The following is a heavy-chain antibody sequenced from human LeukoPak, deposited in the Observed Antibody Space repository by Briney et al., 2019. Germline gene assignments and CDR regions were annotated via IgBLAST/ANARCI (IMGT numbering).Heavy chain of an antibody. CDR3: ACDRTVRGVTMCY. V-gene: IGHV1-18*04. Sequence: ASVKVSCKASGYTFTSYGISWVGQAPGQGGEGMGWISAYNGKTNNAQKLQGRVTMTTDTSTSTAYMELRRLRSDDTAVYSSACDRTVRGVTMCYWGQGTLVTVSS. CDR2: ISAYNGKT. CDR1: GYTFTSYG. D-gene: IGHD3-10*01. J-gene: IGHJ4*02.